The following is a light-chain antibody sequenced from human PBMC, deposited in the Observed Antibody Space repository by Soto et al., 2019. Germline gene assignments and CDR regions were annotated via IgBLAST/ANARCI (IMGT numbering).Light chain of an antibody. CDR2: GAS. V-gene: IGKV1-9*01. J-gene: IGKJ1*01. CDR3: QQTSAFPRT. CDR1: QAITNN. Sequence: DVHLSQSPASLSASVGDRVTITCRASQAITNNLAWYQQTPGKAPKLLLRGASSLHRGVPSRFSGGGAGTEFTLTISSLQPEDFATYYCQQTSAFPRTFGQGTKVDIK.